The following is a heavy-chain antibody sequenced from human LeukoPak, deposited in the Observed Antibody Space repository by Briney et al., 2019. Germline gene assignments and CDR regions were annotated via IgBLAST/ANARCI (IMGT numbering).Heavy chain of an antibody. D-gene: IGHD6-19*01. Sequence: GESLKISCRGSGYTFENHWIAWVRQVPGQGLEWMGIIYPDDSDTTYSPSFEGQVTISVDKSINTAYLQWNSLEASDTAIYYCARQGVAVAGTLWLDPWGQGTLVIVSS. CDR3: ARQGVAVAGTLWLDP. CDR2: IYPDDSDT. J-gene: IGHJ5*02. V-gene: IGHV5-51*01. CDR1: GYTFENHW.